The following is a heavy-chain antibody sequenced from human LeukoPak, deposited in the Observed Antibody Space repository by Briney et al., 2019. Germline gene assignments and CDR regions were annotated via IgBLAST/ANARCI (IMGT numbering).Heavy chain of an antibody. V-gene: IGHV3-11*04. J-gene: IGHJ4*02. CDR2: ISGSGSTV. CDR3: APWICSTTSCYLVF. Sequence: GGSLRLSCLGSGFSFGDYFMNWIRQTEGKGMEWISFISGSGSTVYYTDAVKGRFTISRDNAKNSLYLQMNSLRAEDTAVYYCAPWICSTTSCYLVFWGQGTLVTVSS. D-gene: IGHD2-2*01. CDR1: GFSFGDYF.